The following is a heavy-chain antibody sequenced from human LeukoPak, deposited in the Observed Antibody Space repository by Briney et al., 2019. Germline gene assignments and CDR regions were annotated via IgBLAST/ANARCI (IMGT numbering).Heavy chain of an antibody. J-gene: IGHJ4*02. V-gene: IGHV3-21*01. CDR3: ARGEEKATITALDS. CDR1: GFTFSNYD. Sequence: PGGSLRLSCAASGFTFSNYDMHWVRQAPGKGLEWVSAISSSSSYIYCADSIKGRFTISRDNAENSLYLQMNSLRAVDTAVYFCARGEEKATITALDSWGQGTLVTVSS. CDR2: ISSSSSYI. D-gene: IGHD5-24*01.